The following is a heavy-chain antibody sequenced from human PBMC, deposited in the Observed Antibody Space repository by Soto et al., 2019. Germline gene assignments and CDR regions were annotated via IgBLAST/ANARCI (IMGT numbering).Heavy chain of an antibody. D-gene: IGHD6-13*01. J-gene: IGHJ4*02. V-gene: IGHV1-69*13. Sequence: SVKVSCKSSVGTLSSYRINLVRQAPGQGLEWVGGIVPISRTADYAQKFQGRVTITADESARTSYMELRSLKSQDTAVYYCVRDSGAKLSSSWGQGTLVTVSS. CDR3: VRDSGAKLSSS. CDR1: VGTLSSYR. CDR2: IVPISRTA.